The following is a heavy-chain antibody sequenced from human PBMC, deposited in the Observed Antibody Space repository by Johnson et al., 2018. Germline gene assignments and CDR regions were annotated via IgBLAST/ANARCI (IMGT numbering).Heavy chain of an antibody. D-gene: IGHD3-10*01. V-gene: IGHV4-59*12. CDR3: ARLGDDDGSGLYYYYGMDV. J-gene: IGHJ6*02. CDR2: INHSGSP. Sequence: QVQLQESGPGLVKXSETXSLXCTVSGGSISSYYWSWIRQPPGTGLEWIGEINHSGSPTYNPSLKSRVTLSVDTSKNQFSLKLSSVTAADTAMYDCARLGDDDGSGLYYYYGMDVWGQGTTVTVSS. CDR1: GGSISSYY.